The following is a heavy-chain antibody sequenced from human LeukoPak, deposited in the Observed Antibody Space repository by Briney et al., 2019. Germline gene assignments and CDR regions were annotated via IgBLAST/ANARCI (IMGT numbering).Heavy chain of an antibody. V-gene: IGHV3-23*01. CDR3: ARDGTVTPYAFDI. D-gene: IGHD4-17*01. CDR2: ISGSGGST. J-gene: IGHJ3*02. Sequence: GGSLRLSCAASGFTFSSYAMSWVRQAPGKGLEWVSAISGSGGSTYYADSVKGRFTISRDNSKNTLYLQMNSLRAEDTAVYYCARDGTVTPYAFDIWGQGTMVTVSS. CDR1: GFTFSSYA.